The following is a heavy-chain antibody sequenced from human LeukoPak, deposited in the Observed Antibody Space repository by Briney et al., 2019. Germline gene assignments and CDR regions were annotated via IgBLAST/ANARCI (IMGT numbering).Heavy chain of an antibody. CDR3: AREEAEYSSCCFDY. CDR2: INHSGST. V-gene: IGHV4-34*01. CDR1: GGSCNGYC. Sequence: SETLSLTCAVDGGSCNGYCWSWSRQPPGKGLEWIGEINHSGSTNYNPSLKSRVTISVDTSKNQFSLKLSSVTAADTAVYYCAREEAEYSSCCFDYWGRGTLATVSS. J-gene: IGHJ4*02. D-gene: IGHD6-19*01.